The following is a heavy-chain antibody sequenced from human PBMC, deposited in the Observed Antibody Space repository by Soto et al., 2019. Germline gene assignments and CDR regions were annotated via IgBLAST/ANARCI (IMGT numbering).Heavy chain of an antibody. CDR1: GYTFTNHG. D-gene: IGHD3-16*01. V-gene: IGHV1-18*04. J-gene: IGHJ3*02. CDR2: INPYNANV. Sequence: QVQLVQSGAEVKKPGASVKVSCKTSGYTFTNHGINWVRQAPGQGLEWMGWINPYNANVNYAQKLQGRVTMTTDTSTSTAYMDLRSLTSDDTAVYYCARDRVVGIWGDALAIWGQGTMVTVSS. CDR3: ARDRVVGIWGDALAI.